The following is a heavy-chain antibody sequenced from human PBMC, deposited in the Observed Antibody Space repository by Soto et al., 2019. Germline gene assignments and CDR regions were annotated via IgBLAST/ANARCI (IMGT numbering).Heavy chain of an antibody. CDR2: IYYSGST. CDR1: GGSISSSSYY. CDR3: ARHRDYYDSSGYRPDAFDI. V-gene: IGHV4-39*01. J-gene: IGHJ3*02. D-gene: IGHD3-22*01. Sequence: SETLSLTCTVSGGSISSSSYYWGWIRQPPGKGLEWIGSIYYSGSTYYNPSLKSRVTISVDTSKNQFSPKLSSVTAADTAVYYCARHRDYYDSSGYRPDAFDIWGQGTMVTVSS.